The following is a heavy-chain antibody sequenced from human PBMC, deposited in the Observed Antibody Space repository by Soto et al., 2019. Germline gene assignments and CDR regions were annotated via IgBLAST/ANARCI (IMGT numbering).Heavy chain of an antibody. CDR3: AVTYYYYGMDV. Sequence: PSETLSLTCAVYGGSFSCYYWSWIRQPPGKGLEWIGEINHSGSTNYNPSLKSRVTISVDTSKNQFSLKLSSVTAADTAVYYCAVTYYYYGMDVWGQGTTVTVSS. D-gene: IGHD2-21*02. CDR1: GGSFSCYY. CDR2: INHSGST. V-gene: IGHV4-34*01. J-gene: IGHJ6*02.